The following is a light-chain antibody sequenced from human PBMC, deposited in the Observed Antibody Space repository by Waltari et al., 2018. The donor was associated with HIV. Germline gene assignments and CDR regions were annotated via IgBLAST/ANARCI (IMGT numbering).Light chain of an antibody. CDR1: KLGDKY. CDR2: QDT. CDR3: QVWNNNNAV. Sequence: SYELTQPPSMSVSPGPPAIIAFSGDKLGDKYVCWFQQWPGQSPVMVMYQDTERPSGVPERFSGSSSGDTASLTISETQPVDEADYYCQVWNNNNAVFGGGTKLTVL. J-gene: IGLJ2*01. V-gene: IGLV3-1*01.